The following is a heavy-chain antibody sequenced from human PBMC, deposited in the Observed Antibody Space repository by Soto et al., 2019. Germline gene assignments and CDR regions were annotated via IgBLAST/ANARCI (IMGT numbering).Heavy chain of an antibody. Sequence: ASVKVSCKSSGYTFTSYAMHWVRQAPGQRLEWMRWINAGNGNTKYSQKFQGRVTITRDTSASTAYMELSSLRSEDTAVYYCARDPGTRGFDYWGQGTLVTVSS. CDR2: INAGNGNT. V-gene: IGHV1-3*01. D-gene: IGHD1-1*01. CDR1: GYTFTSYA. CDR3: ARDPGTRGFDY. J-gene: IGHJ4*02.